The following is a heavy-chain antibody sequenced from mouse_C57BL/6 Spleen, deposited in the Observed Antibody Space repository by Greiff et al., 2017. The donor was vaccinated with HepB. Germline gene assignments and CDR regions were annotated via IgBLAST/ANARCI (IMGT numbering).Heavy chain of an antibody. V-gene: IGHV14-1*01. Sequence: VQLQQSGAELVRPGASVKLSCTASGFNIKDYYMHWVKQRPEQGLEWIGRIDPEDGDTEYAPKFQGKATMTADTSSNTAYLQLSSLTSEDTAVYYCTRITTVGASFDYWGQGTTLTVAS. D-gene: IGHD1-1*01. CDR3: TRITTVGASFDY. CDR2: IDPEDGDT. J-gene: IGHJ2*01. CDR1: GFNIKDYY.